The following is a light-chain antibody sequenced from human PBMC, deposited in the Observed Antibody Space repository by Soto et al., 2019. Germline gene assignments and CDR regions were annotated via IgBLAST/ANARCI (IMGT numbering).Light chain of an antibody. Sequence: EIVLTQSPGTLCLSPVPRATLPCRGSQSVSSNLSWYQQKPGQAPRLLIYGASTRATGIPARFSGSGSGTEFTLTISSLQSEDFAVYYCQQYNNWPPITFGQGTRLEIK. J-gene: IGKJ5*01. CDR1: QSVSSN. CDR2: GAS. V-gene: IGKV3-15*01. CDR3: QQYNNWPPIT.